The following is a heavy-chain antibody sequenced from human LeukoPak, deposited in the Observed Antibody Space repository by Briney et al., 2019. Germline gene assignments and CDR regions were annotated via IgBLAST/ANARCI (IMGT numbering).Heavy chain of an antibody. D-gene: IGHD4-11*01. V-gene: IGHV4-4*07. Sequence: SETLSLTCTVSGGSISSYYWSWIRQPAGKRLEWIGRIYSSGSTDYNPSLRSRVTMSVDTSKNQFFLKLSSVTAADTAVYYCARAMTTATTSYYYYYMDVWGKGTTVTVSS. CDR2: IYSSGST. CDR3: ARAMTTATTSYYYYYMDV. CDR1: GGSISSYY. J-gene: IGHJ6*03.